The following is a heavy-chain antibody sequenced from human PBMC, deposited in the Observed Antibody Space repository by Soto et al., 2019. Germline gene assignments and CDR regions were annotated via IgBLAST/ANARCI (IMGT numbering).Heavy chain of an antibody. V-gene: IGHV1-18*01. J-gene: IGHJ5*02. CDR3: AKVPSRQLVPKSYNWLDP. Sequence: QVQMVQSGAEVKKPGASVKVSCKASGYTFTSYGISWVRQAPGQGLEWMGWISAYKGNTNYAQKLQDRVTMTTDPSTSKAYMELRRLISDDTAVYYCAKVPSRQLVPKSYNWLDPWGHGTMVTASS. CDR1: GYTFTSYG. CDR2: ISAYKGNT. D-gene: IGHD6-6*01.